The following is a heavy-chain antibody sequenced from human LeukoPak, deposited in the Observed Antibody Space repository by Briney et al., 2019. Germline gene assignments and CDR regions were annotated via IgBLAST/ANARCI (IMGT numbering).Heavy chain of an antibody. CDR1: GFTFSDHY. J-gene: IGHJ4*02. D-gene: IGHD4-23*01. CDR2: ISSGSTYT. Sequence: GGSLRLSCEVFGFTFSDHYMSWIRQAPGKRLEWVSYISSGSTYTNYADSVEGRFTISRDNAKNSLYLQMNSLRAEDTAVYYCARGDYGGDYFDYWGQGTLVTVSS. CDR3: ARGDYGGDYFDY. V-gene: IGHV3-11*05.